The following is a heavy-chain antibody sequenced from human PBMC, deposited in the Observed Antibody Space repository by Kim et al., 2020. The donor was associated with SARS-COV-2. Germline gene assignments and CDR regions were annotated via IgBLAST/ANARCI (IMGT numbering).Heavy chain of an antibody. V-gene: IGHV3-15*01. CDR1: GFTFSNAW. J-gene: IGHJ6*02. D-gene: IGHD3-10*01. CDR2: IKSKTDGGTT. CDR3: TTVGGSPVTMVRGVIRKKDYYYYYGMDV. Sequence: GGSLRLSCAASGFTFSNAWMSWVRQAPGKGLEWVGRIKSKTDGGTTDYAAPVKGGFTISRDDSKNTLYLQMNSLKTEDTAVYYCTTVGGSPVTMVRGVIRKKDYYYYYGMDVWGQGTTVTVSS.